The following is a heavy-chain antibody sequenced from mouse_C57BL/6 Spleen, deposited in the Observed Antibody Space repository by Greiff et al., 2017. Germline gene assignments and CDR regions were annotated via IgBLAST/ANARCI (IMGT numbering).Heavy chain of an antibody. CDR2: IYPGHSDT. CDR1: GYTFTSYW. Sequence: EVQLQQSGTVLARPGASVQMSCKTSGYTFTSYWLHWVKQRPGQGLEWIGAIYPGHSDTSYNQKFKGKAKLTAVTSASTAYMELSSMTNEDSAVYYCTMNYGSSYGYWGQGTTLTVSS. D-gene: IGHD1-1*01. J-gene: IGHJ2*01. CDR3: TMNYGSSYGY. V-gene: IGHV1-5*01.